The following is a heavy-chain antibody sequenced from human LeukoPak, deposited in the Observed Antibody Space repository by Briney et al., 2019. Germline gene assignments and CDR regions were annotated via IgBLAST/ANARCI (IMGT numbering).Heavy chain of an antibody. V-gene: IGHV3-23*01. J-gene: IGHJ6*03. Sequence: ETLSLTCTVSGGSISSGSYYWSWIRQAPGKGLEWVSAISGSGGSTYYADSVKGRFTISRDNSKNTLYLQMNSLRAEDTAVYYCAKGIVESYYMDVWGKGTTVTISS. D-gene: IGHD5-24*01. CDR2: ISGSGGST. CDR1: GGSISSGSYY. CDR3: AKGIVESYYMDV.